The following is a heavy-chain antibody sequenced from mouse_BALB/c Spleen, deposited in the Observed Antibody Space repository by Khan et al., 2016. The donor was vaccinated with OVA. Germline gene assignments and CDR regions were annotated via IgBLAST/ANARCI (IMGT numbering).Heavy chain of an antibody. CDR3: ARGVLGVQTWFAY. J-gene: IGHJ3*01. Sequence: VQLKQSGPELVKPGASVKMSCKASGYTFTSYDMHWVKQKPGQGLEWIGYINPYNDYTKFNEKFKGKATLTSDKSSSTAYMELSSLTSEDSAVYYCARGVLGVQTWFAYWGQGTLVTVSA. CDR2: INPYNDYT. D-gene: IGHD3-1*01. V-gene: IGHV1S136*01. CDR1: GYTFTSYD.